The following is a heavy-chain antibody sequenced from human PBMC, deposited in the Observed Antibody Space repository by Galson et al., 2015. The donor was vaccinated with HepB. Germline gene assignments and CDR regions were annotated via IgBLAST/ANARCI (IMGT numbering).Heavy chain of an antibody. Sequence: SLRLSCAASGFTFSSYSMNWVRQAPGKGLEWVSSISSSSSYIYYADSVKGRFTISRDNAKNSLYLQMNSLRAEDTAVYYCASDHYGSGSRSPFDYWGQGTLVTVSS. CDR1: GFTFSSYS. J-gene: IGHJ4*02. V-gene: IGHV3-21*01. D-gene: IGHD3-10*01. CDR3: ASDHYGSGSRSPFDY. CDR2: ISSSSSYI.